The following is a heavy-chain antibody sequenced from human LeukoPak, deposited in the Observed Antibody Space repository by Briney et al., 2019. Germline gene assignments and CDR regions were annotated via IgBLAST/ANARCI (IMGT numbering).Heavy chain of an antibody. CDR3: ARIGMENFYDL. D-gene: IGHD2/OR15-2a*01. CDR2: INGNGDKT. V-gene: IGHV3-64*02. J-gene: IGHJ5*02. CDR1: GFTFSGFS. Sequence: GGSLRLSCAASGFTFSGFSMHWIRQAPGRGLEYVSAINGNGDKTFYADSVRGRFTIFRDNSKNTLFLQMGSLRGEDTALYFCARIGMENFYDLWGQGTLVTVSS.